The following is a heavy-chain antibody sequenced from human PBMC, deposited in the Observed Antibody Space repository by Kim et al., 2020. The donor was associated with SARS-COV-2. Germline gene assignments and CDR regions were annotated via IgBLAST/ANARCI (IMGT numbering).Heavy chain of an antibody. CDR2: IYHSGST. CDR1: GYSISSGYY. V-gene: IGHV4-38-2*02. J-gene: IGHJ4*01. Sequence: SETLSLTCTVSGYSISSGYYWGWIRQPPGKGLEWIGSIYHSGSTYYNPSLKSRVTISVDTSKNQFSLKLSSVTAADTAVYYCARSGVDTAMVTDLTFDY. D-gene: IGHD5-18*01. CDR3: ARSGVDTAMVTDLTFDY.